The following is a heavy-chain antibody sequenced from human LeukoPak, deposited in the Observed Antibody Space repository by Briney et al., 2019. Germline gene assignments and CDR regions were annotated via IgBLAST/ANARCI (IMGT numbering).Heavy chain of an antibody. J-gene: IGHJ4*02. CDR3: ASGDDYDYYFDY. V-gene: IGHV3-66*02. CDR2: IYSGGST. D-gene: IGHD5-12*01. Sequence: GGSLRLSCAAPGFTVSSNYMSWVRQAPGKGLEWVSVIYSGGSTYYADSVKGRFTISRDNSKNTLYLQMNSLRAEDTAVYYCASGDDYDYYFDYWGQGTLVTVSS. CDR1: GFTVSSNY.